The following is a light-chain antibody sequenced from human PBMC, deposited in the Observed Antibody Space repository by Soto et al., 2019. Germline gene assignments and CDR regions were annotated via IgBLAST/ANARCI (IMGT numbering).Light chain of an antibody. CDR3: SSYAGSHNLV. Sequence: QSALTQPPSASGSPGQSVTISCTGTSSDVGDYNYVSWYQQHPGKAPKLMIYEVTRRPSGVSDRFSGSKSGNTASLTVSGLQAEDEADYYCSSYAGSHNLVFGGGTKLTVL. CDR1: SSDVGDYNY. CDR2: EVT. V-gene: IGLV2-8*01. J-gene: IGLJ2*01.